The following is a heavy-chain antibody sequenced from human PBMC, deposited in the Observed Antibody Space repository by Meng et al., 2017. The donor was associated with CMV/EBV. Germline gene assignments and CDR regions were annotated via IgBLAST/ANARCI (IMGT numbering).Heavy chain of an antibody. D-gene: IGHD3-3*01. V-gene: IGHV1-18*01. J-gene: IGHJ4*02. CDR1: GYTFTSYG. CDR2: ISAYNGNT. Sequence: GESLKISCKASGYTFTSYGISWVRQAPGQGLEWMGWISAYNGNTNYAQKLQGRVTMTTDTSTSTAYMELRSLRSDDTAVYYCARDPPYYDFWSGYYFKPNEPVLFDYWGQGTLVTVSS. CDR3: ARDPPYYDFWSGYYFKPNEPVLFDY.